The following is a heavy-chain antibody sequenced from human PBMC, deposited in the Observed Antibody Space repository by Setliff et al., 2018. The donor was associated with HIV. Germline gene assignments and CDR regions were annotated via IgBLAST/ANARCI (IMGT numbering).Heavy chain of an antibody. J-gene: IGHJ4*02. CDR3: AKEPKLGGIAAPFDY. D-gene: IGHD6-6*01. V-gene: IGHV3-23*01. CDR1: GFTFSSYP. Sequence: PGGSLRLSCAASGFTFSSYPMRWVRQSPGKGPEWVSAISDGGGSTYYAVSVKGRFTISRDNSKNTLYLQMNSLRVEDTALYYCAKEPKLGGIAAPFDYWGQGTLVTVSS. CDR2: ISDGGGST.